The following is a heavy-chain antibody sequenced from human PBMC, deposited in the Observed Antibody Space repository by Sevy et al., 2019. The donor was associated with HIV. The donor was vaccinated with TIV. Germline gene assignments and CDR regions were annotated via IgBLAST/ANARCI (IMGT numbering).Heavy chain of an antibody. CDR1: GYTFTSYG. D-gene: IGHD3-22*01. J-gene: IGHJ6*02. CDR2: ISAYSGNT. CDR3: ARDQYDSSGYYYSYYGMDV. V-gene: IGHV1-18*01. Sequence: ASVKVSCKASGYTFTSYGINWVRQAPGQGLEWMGWISAYSGNTNYAQNLQGRVTMTTDTFTSTAYMELRSLTSDDTAVYYFARDQYDSSGYYYSYYGMDVWGQGTTVTVSS.